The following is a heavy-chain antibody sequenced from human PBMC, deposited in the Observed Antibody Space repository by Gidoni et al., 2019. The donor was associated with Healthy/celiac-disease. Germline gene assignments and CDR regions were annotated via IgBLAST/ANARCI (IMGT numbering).Heavy chain of an antibody. Sequence: QVQLVQSGAEVKKPGASVKVSCKASGYTFTGYYMHWVRQAPGQGLEWMGWINPNSGGTNYAQKFQGRVTMTRDTSISTAYMELSRLRSDDTAVYYCARALRCSGYYLSYFDYWGQGTLVTVSS. CDR3: ARALRCSGYYLSYFDY. CDR2: INPNSGGT. D-gene: IGHD3-22*01. CDR1: GYTFTGYY. J-gene: IGHJ4*02. V-gene: IGHV1-2*02.